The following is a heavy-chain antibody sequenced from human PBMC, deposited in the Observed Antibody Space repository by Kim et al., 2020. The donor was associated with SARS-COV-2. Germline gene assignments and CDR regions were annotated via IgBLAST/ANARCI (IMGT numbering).Heavy chain of an antibody. CDR1: GYTFTGYY. J-gene: IGHJ4*02. CDR3: AFRYSTSGGFDC. D-gene: IGHD6-6*01. V-gene: IGHV1-2*02. CDR2: INPNNGGT. Sequence: ASVKVSCKASGYTFTGYYLHWVRQAPGQGLEWLGWINPNNGGTNYARNFQGRVTMTRDTSITTAYMELTRLRSDDTAVYYCAFRYSTSGGFDCWGQGALVHVFS.